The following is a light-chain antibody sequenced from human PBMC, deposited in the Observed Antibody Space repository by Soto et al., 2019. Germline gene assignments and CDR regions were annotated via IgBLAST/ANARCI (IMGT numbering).Light chain of an antibody. CDR1: SSDVGGYNY. CDR3: AAWDGSLNGFYV. Sequence: SALTQPASVSGSPGQSITISCTGTSSDVGGYNYVSWYQQHPGKAPKLMIYEVSNRPSGVSNRFSGSKSGTSASLAISGLQSEDEADYYCAAWDGSLNGFYVFGTGTKVTVL. V-gene: IGLV2-14*01. CDR2: EVS. J-gene: IGLJ1*01.